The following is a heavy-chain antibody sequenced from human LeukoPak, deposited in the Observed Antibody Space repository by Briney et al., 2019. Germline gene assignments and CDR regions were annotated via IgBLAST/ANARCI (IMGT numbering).Heavy chain of an antibody. D-gene: IGHD2-8*01. CDR2: IYTSGST. V-gene: IGHV4-61*02. Sequence: SETLSLTCTVSGGSISSGSYYWSWIRQPAGKGLEWIGRIYTSGSTNYNPSLKSRVTISVDTSKNQFSLKLSSVTAADTAVYYCARDICTNGVCYANWFDPWGQGTQVTVSS. CDR3: ARDICTNGVCYANWFDP. J-gene: IGHJ5*02. CDR1: GGSISSGSYY.